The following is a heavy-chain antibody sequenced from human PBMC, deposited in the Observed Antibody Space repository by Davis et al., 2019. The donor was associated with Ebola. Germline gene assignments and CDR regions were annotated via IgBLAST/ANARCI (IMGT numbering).Heavy chain of an antibody. CDR1: GDSVSGSSGA. CDR2: TYYSSKWYT. Sequence: PSETLSLTCAISGDSVSGSSGAWNWIRQSPSRGLEWLGRTYYSSKWYTDSTLSVKSRITISADTAKNQLSLHLDSVTPEDTAVYYCARGWLRGWFDPWGQGTLVTVSS. V-gene: IGHV6-1*01. CDR3: ARGWLRGWFDP. D-gene: IGHD5-12*01. J-gene: IGHJ5*02.